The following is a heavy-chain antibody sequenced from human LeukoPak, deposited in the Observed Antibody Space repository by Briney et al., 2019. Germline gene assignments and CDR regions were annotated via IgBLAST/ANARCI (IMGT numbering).Heavy chain of an antibody. J-gene: IGHJ4*02. D-gene: IGHD1-26*01. CDR3: ASGATTVDY. V-gene: IGHV3-7*03. CDR1: GFTFSSYS. CDR2: IKQDGSEK. Sequence: PGGSLRLSCAASGFTFSSYSMNWVRQAPGKGLEWVANIKQDGSEKYYVDSVKGRFTISRDNAKNSLYLQMNSLRAEDTAVYYCASGATTVDYWGQGTLVTVSS.